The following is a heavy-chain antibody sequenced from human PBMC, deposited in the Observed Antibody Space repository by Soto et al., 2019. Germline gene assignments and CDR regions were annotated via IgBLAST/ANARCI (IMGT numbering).Heavy chain of an antibody. CDR1: GFTFSSHA. J-gene: IGHJ4*01. Sequence: GSLRLSGPASGFTFSSHAMSWVRQAPGKGLEWVSVISGIGGSTYYADSVKGRFTISRDNSKNTLYLQMNSLRAEDTAVYYCVREQQLVRPLDYWGQGTPVTVSS. D-gene: IGHD6-13*01. V-gene: IGHV3-23*01. CDR2: ISGIGGST. CDR3: VREQQLVRPLDY.